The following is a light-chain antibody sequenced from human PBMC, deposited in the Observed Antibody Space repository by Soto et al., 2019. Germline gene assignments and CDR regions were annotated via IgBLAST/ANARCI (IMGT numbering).Light chain of an antibody. CDR2: AAS. J-gene: IGKJ4*01. CDR3: EKANSFPLT. Sequence: DIPMTPSPSSVSASVGDRVTITCRTRQGISSWLAWYQQKPGKAPKLGIYAASSFQSGVPSRLSGSGPGTDFTPTISSLQPEDVAKDQCEKANSFPLTFGGGTKV. V-gene: IGKV1-12*01. CDR1: QGISSW.